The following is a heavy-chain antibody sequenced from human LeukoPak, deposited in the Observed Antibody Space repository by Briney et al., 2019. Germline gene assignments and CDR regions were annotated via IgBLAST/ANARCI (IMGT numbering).Heavy chain of an antibody. V-gene: IGHV3-48*02. J-gene: IGHJ4*02. CDR1: GFSFSSYS. D-gene: IGHD1-26*01. Sequence: GGSLRLSCAASGFSFSSYSMNWVRQAPGKGLEWVSYISSSSSTIFYADSVKGRFTISRDNARNSLYLQMHSLRDEDTAVYYCARAWYSWGYYFDYWGQGALVTVSS. CDR2: ISSSSSTI. CDR3: ARAWYSWGYYFDY.